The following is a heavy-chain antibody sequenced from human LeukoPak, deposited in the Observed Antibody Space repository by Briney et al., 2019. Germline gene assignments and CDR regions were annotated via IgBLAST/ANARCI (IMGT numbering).Heavy chain of an antibody. CDR1: GFTFSTYW. Sequence: GGSLRLSCAASGFTFSTYWMSWVRRAPGKGLEWVSYISSSSSYTNYADSVKGRFTISRDNAKNSLYLQMNSLRAEDTAVYYCAREGPGNWFDPWGQGTLVSVSS. V-gene: IGHV3-11*05. J-gene: IGHJ5*02. CDR2: ISSSSSYT. CDR3: AREGPGNWFDP.